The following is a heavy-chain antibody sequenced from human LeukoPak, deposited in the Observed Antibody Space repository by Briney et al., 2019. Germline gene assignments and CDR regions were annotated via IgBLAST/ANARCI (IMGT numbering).Heavy chain of an antibody. D-gene: IGHD3-22*01. V-gene: IGHV3-30-3*01. Sequence: GGSPRLSCAASGFTFSSYAMHWVRQAPGKGLEWVAVISYDGSNKYYADSVKGRLTISRDNSKNTLYLQMNSLRAEDTAVYYCARDGRSSGYYGYWGQGTLVTVSS. CDR3: ARDGRSSGYYGY. J-gene: IGHJ4*02. CDR2: ISYDGSNK. CDR1: GFTFSSYA.